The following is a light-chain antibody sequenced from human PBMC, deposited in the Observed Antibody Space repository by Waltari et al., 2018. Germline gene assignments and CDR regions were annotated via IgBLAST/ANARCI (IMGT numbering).Light chain of an antibody. CDR2: EVT. V-gene: IGLV2-14*01. CDR1: SSDIGGYNY. Sequence: QSALTQPASVSGSPGQSITISCTGTSSDIGGYNYVSWYQQHPGTAPKLIIYEVTARPSGVSNRLSGSKSGNTASLTISGLQAEDEADYYCSSYTSSSTLVVFGGGTKLTVL. J-gene: IGLJ2*01. CDR3: SSYTSSSTLVV.